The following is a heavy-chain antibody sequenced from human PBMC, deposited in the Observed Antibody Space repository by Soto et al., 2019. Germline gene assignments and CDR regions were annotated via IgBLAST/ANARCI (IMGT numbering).Heavy chain of an antibody. CDR2: IYYSGST. CDR1: GGSISSYY. Sequence: SETLSLTCTVPGGSISSYYWSWIRQPPGKGLEWIGYIYYSGSTNYNPSLKSRVTISVDTSKNQFSLKLSSVTAADTAVYYCASYYYGSGSYFRDWGQGTLVTVSS. V-gene: IGHV4-59*01. CDR3: ASYYYGSGSYFRD. J-gene: IGHJ4*02. D-gene: IGHD3-10*01.